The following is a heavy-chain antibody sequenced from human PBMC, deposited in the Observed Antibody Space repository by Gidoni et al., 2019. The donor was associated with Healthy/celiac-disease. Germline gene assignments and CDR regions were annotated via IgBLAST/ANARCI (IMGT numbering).Heavy chain of an antibody. Sequence: EVQLVESGGGLVKPGGSLRLSCAASGFTFSNAWMSWVRQAPGKGLEWVGRIKSKTDGGTTDYAAPVKGRFTISRDDSKNTLYLQMNSLKTEDTAVYYCTTGSITIFGVVIIGYYGMDVWGQGTTVTVSS. D-gene: IGHD3-3*01. CDR3: TTGSITIFGVVIIGYYGMDV. J-gene: IGHJ6*02. V-gene: IGHV3-15*01. CDR2: IKSKTDGGTT. CDR1: GFTFSNAW.